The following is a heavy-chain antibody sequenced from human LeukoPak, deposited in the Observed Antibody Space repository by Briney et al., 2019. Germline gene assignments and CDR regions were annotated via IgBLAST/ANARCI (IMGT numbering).Heavy chain of an antibody. V-gene: IGHV3-48*04. CDR3: ARGIGAFDI. CDR2: ISRSSSTI. J-gene: IGHJ3*02. D-gene: IGHD3-16*02. Sequence: PGGSLRPACAPSASTFSSYRMNWVRQPPGKGMEWVTYISRSSSTISYADSVKGRFTISRDNAKNSRYLQMNSVRAEDTAVYYCARGIGAFDIWGQGTMVTVSS. CDR1: ASTFSSYR.